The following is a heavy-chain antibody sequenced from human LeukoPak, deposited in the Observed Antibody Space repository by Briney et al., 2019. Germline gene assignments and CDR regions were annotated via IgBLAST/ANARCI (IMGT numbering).Heavy chain of an antibody. CDR3: AKAMYSSSAYYYYYYMDV. J-gene: IGHJ6*03. V-gene: IGHV3-23*01. CDR2: ISGSGGST. CDR1: GFTFSSYA. Sequence: GGSLRLSCAASGFTFSSYAMSWVRQAPGKGLEWVSAISGSGGSTYYADSVKGRFTISRDNSKNTLYLQMNSLRAEDTAVYYCAKAMYSSSAYYYYYYMDVWGKGTTVTVSS. D-gene: IGHD6-13*01.